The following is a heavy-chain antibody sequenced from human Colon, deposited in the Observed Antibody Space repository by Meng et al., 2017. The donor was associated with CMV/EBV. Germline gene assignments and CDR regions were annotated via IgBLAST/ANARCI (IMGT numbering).Heavy chain of an antibody. Sequence: GGSLRLSCAASGFSFYSYALGWVRQAPGKGLEWVSAISGTAGNTYYADSVRGRFTISRDNSKDTLYLQLNNLRGDDTAVYYCAKIQRGNLDYWGQGTLVTVSS. CDR3: AKIQRGNLDY. V-gene: IGHV3-23*01. J-gene: IGHJ4*02. CDR2: ISGTAGNT. D-gene: IGHD4-23*01. CDR1: GFSFYSYA.